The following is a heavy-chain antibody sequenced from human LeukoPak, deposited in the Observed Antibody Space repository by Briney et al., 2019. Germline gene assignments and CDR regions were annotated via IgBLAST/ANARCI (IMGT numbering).Heavy chain of an antibody. J-gene: IGHJ4*02. V-gene: IGHV3-9*01. CDR3: AKGDSSAYWAPYFDY. D-gene: IGHD3-22*01. Sequence: PGESLRLSCAASGFTFDDYAMHWVRQSPGKGLEWVSGISWNSGNIGYADSVKGRFTISRDNAKNSLYLQMNSLRAEDTALYYCAKGDSSAYWAPYFDYWGQGTLVTVSS. CDR2: ISWNSGNI. CDR1: GFTFDDYA.